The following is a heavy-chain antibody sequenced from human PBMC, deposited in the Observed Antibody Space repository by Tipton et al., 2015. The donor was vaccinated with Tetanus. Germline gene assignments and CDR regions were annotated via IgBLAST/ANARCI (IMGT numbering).Heavy chain of an antibody. CDR3: ARDQARGSRGWNYFDY. J-gene: IGHJ4*02. CDR2: IYSFGST. Sequence: TLSLTCTVSGGSISSGGYYWTWIRQRPGKGLEWIGGIYSFGSTYYHPSLEGRVTISMDTSKNQFSLDLNSVTAADTAVYYCARDQARGSRGWNYFDYWGQGALVTVSS. CDR1: GGSISSGGYY. D-gene: IGHD1-26*01. V-gene: IGHV4-31*03.